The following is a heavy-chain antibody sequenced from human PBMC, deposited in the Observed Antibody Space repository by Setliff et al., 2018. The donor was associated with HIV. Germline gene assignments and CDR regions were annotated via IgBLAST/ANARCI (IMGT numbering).Heavy chain of an antibody. CDR3: TTAVAQNWYGSGNENY. CDR1: GFTFTNAW. Sequence: LRLSCAASGFTFTNAWMRWVRQAPGKGLEWVSRIKSKTDGETEDYAAPVKGRFTISRDDSRSTLYLQMNSLITEDTALYYCTTAVAQNWYGSGNENYWGQGTLVTVSS. V-gene: IGHV3-15*01. CDR2: IKSKTDGETE. J-gene: IGHJ4*02. D-gene: IGHD3-10*01.